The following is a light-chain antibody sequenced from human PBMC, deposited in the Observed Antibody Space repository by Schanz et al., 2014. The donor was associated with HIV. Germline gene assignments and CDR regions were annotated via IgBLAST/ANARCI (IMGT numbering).Light chain of an antibody. J-gene: IGLJ3*02. CDR2: ADI. CDR3: AAWDDSLSGVV. Sequence: QSVLTQPPSASGTPGQRVTISCSGGSSNIGSNAVSWYQQLPGTAPKLLIQADIQRPSGVPDRFSASKSGTSASLAISGLQSEDEADYYCAAWDDSLSGVVFGGGTKLTVL. CDR1: SSNIGSNA. V-gene: IGLV1-44*01.